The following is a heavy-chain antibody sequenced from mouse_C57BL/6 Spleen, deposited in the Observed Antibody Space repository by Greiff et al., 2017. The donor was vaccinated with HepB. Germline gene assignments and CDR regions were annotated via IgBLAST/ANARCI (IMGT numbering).Heavy chain of an antibody. CDR3: ARRYGTEYYFDY. CDR2: IYPRDGSN. V-gene: IGHV1-85*01. CDR1: GYTFTSYD. Sequence: VKLVESGPELVKPGASVKLSCKASGYTFTSYDINWVKQRPGQGLEWIGWIYPRDGSNKYNEKFKGKATLTVDTSSSTAYMELQSLTSEDSAVYFCARRYGTEYYFDYWGQGTTLTVSS. J-gene: IGHJ2*01. D-gene: IGHD2-10*02.